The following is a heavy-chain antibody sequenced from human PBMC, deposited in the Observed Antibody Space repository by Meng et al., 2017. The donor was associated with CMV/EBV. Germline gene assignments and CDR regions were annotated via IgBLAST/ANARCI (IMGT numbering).Heavy chain of an antibody. CDR2: INHSGST. CDR1: GGSFSGYY. D-gene: IGHD2-15*01. V-gene: IGHV4-34*01. Sequence: GSLRLSCAVYGGSFSGYYWSWIRQPPGKGLEWIGEINHSGSTNYNPSLKSRVTISVDTSKNQFSLMLSSVTAADTAVFYCARGGAANYYYYGMDVWGQGTTVTVSS. J-gene: IGHJ6*02. CDR3: ARGGAANYYYYGMDV.